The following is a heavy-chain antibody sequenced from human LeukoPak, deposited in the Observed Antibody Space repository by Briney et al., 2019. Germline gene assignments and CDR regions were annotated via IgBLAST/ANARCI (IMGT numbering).Heavy chain of an antibody. Sequence: GGSLRLSCAVSGFTFSNYWMTWVRQAQGTGQEWEANIKHDGSGPSYLDSVRGRFTISRDNARNSLSLQMTSLRAEDTAVYYCARAREITVSGTDYFDYWGQGTLVTVSS. D-gene: IGHD6-19*01. CDR2: IKHDGSGP. CDR1: GFTFSNYW. V-gene: IGHV3-7*01. CDR3: ARAREITVSGTDYFDY. J-gene: IGHJ4*02.